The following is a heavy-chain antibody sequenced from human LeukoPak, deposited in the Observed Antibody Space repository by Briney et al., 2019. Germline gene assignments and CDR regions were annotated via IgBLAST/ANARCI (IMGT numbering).Heavy chain of an antibody. CDR1: GSTFSTYG. D-gene: IGHD2-15*01. CDR2: ISVYNGHT. J-gene: IGHJ3*02. V-gene: IGHV1-18*01. CDR3: ATDRSGATLPLDAFDI. Sequence: ASVKVSCKASGSTFSTYGFSWVRQAPGQGLEWMGWISVYNGHTNYAQKFQGRVTITTDDSTSTAYMELSSLRSEDTAVYYCATDRSGATLPLDAFDIWGQGTMVTVSS.